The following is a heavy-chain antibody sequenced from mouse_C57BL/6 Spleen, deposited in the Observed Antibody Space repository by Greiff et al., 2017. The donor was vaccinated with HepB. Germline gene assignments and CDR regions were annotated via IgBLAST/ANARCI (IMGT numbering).Heavy chain of an antibody. CDR3: ALTWFAY. V-gene: IGHV1-18*01. J-gene: IGHJ3*01. CDR1: GYTFTDYN. CDR2: INPNNGGT. Sequence: VQLQQSGPELVKPGASVKIPCKASGYTFTDYNMDWVKQSHGKSLEWIGDINPNNGGTIYNQKFKGKATLTVDKSSSTAYMQLSSLTSEDSAVYYCALTWFAYWGQGTLVTVSA.